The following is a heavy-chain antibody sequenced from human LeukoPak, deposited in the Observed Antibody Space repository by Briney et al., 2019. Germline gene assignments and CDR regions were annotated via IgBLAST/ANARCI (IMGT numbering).Heavy chain of an antibody. Sequence: PSETLSLTCTVSGGSISSDYWSWIRQPPGKELEWIGYISYRGNTNYNPSLKSRVTVSADTSKNQFSLKLSSVTAADTAVYYCVREHDWGDFDHWGQGTLVTVSS. J-gene: IGHJ4*02. CDR2: ISYRGNT. D-gene: IGHD3-9*01. CDR3: VREHDWGDFDH. V-gene: IGHV4-59*01. CDR1: GGSISSDY.